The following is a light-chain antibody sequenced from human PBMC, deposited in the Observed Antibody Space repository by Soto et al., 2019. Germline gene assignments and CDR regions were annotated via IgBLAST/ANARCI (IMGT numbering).Light chain of an antibody. CDR2: EVT. CDR1: SSDVGAYNY. V-gene: IGLV2-8*01. CDR3: NSYAGARSNKWV. J-gene: IGLJ3*02. Sequence: QSALTQPPSASGSPGQSVTISCTGTSSDVGAYNYVSWYQQHPGKAPKLIIYEVTRRPSGVPDRFSGSKSGNTASLTVSGLPAEDEADYYCNSYAGARSNKWVFGGGTKLTVL.